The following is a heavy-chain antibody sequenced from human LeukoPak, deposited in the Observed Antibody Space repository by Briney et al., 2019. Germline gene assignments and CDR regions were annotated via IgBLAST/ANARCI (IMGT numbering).Heavy chain of an antibody. Sequence: GGSLRLSCAASGFTLSSYSMNRVRQAPGKGLEWVSSISSTSSYIYYAASVKGRFTISRDNAKSSLYLQMNSLRAEDTAVYYCARDKIPSAGTPRGFDPWGQGTLVTVSS. CDR1: GFTLSSYS. CDR3: ARDKIPSAGTPRGFDP. V-gene: IGHV3-21*01. D-gene: IGHD6-13*01. J-gene: IGHJ5*02. CDR2: ISSTSSYI.